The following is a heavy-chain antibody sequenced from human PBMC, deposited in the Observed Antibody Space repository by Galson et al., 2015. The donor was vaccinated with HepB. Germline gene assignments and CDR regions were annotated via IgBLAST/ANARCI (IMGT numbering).Heavy chain of an antibody. D-gene: IGHD3-22*01. V-gene: IGHV3-30*02. CDR1: EFTFSNYG. J-gene: IGHJ4*02. CDR2: IRYDGSNK. CDR3: AKKAHYYDSSGLSN. Sequence: SLRLSCAASEFTFSNYGMHWVRQAPGKGLEWVAFIRYDGSNKYYADSVKGRFTISRDNSKNTLYLQMNSLRAEDTALYYCAKKAHYYDSSGLSNWGQGTLVTVTS.